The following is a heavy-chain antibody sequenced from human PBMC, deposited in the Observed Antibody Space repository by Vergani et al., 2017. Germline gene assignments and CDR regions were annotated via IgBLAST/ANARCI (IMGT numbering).Heavy chain of an antibody. D-gene: IGHD2-2*01. V-gene: IGHV3-33*01. CDR2: IWYDGSNK. J-gene: IGHJ4*02. Sequence: QVQLVESGGGVVQPGRSLRLSCAASGFTFSSYGMHWVRQAPGKGLEWVAVIWYDGSNKYYADSVKGRFTISRDNSKNTLYLQMNSLRAEDTAVYYCTRQPDPYCSSTSCYESDYWGQGTLVTVSS. CDR3: TRQPDPYCSSTSCYESDY. CDR1: GFTFSSYG.